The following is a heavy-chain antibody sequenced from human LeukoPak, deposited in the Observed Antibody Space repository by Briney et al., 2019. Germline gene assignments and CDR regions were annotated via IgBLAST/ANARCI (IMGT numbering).Heavy chain of an antibody. J-gene: IGHJ4*02. CDR1: GGSFSGYY. CDR3: ARLCGGSCYSVPD. CDR2: INHSGST. Sequence: SETLSLTCAVYGGSFSGYYWNWIRQPPGKGLEWIGEINHSGSTNYNPSLKSRVTISVDTSKNQFSLKLSSVTAADTAVYYCARLCGGSCYSVPDWGQGTLVTVSS. V-gene: IGHV4-34*01. D-gene: IGHD2-15*01.